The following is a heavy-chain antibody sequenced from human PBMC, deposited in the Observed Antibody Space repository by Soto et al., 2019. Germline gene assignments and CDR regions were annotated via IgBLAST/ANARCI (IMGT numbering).Heavy chain of an antibody. Sequence: QVQLQESGPGLVKPSGTLSLTCAVSGGSISSSNWWSWVRQPPGKGLEWIGEIYHSGSTNYNPSLKSRVTIPVDRSKNQFSLKLSSVTAADTAVYYCARDAYSSSSFGYLDAFDIWGQGTMVTVSS. V-gene: IGHV4-4*02. D-gene: IGHD6-6*01. CDR3: ARDAYSSSSFGYLDAFDI. CDR1: GGSISSSNW. CDR2: IYHSGST. J-gene: IGHJ3*02.